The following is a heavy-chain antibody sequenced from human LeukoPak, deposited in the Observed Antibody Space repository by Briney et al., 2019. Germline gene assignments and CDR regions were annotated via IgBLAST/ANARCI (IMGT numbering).Heavy chain of an antibody. D-gene: IGHD4-23*01. CDR3: ARAHGGGNPAFDY. J-gene: IGHJ4*02. Sequence: GASVKVSCKVSGYTLTELSMHWVRQAPGKGLEWMGGFDPEDGETIYAQKFQGRVTMTRDMSTSTVYMELSSLRSEDTAVYYCARAHGGGNPAFDYWGQGTLVTVSS. CDR2: FDPEDGET. CDR1: GYTLTELS. V-gene: IGHV1-24*01.